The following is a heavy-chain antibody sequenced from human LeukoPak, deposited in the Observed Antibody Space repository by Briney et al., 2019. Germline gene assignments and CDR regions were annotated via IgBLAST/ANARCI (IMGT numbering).Heavy chain of an antibody. CDR3: ARGWMYYYDSGSQLYYFDY. CDR1: GFTFSSYS. V-gene: IGHV3-21*01. J-gene: IGHJ4*02. D-gene: IGHD3-10*01. Sequence: GGCLSLSCAASGFTFSSYSMNWVRHAPGKGLEWVSSISSSSAYIYYADSLKGRFTISRDNAKNSLYLQMNSLRAEDTAVYYCARGWMYYYDSGSQLYYFDYWGQGTLVTASS. CDR2: ISSSSAYI.